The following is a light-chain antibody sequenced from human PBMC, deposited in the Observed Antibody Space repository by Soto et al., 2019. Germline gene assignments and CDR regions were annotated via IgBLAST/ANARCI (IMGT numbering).Light chain of an antibody. V-gene: IGKV3-15*01. CDR2: GAS. J-gene: IGKJ1*01. Sequence: IVLTQSPATLSVSPGGRAALSCRASQSISDPLAWDQQKPGQAQRLLIYGASRRANGLPARFSGSVSWTDFTLTISSLEPEDFAVYYCQQYNNWPPWTFGQGTKVDIK. CDR3: QQYNNWPPWT. CDR1: QSISDP.